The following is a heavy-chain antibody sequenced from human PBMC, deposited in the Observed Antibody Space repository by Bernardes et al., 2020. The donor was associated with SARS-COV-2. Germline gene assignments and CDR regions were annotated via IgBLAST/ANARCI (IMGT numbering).Heavy chain of an antibody. V-gene: IGHV2-5*02. CDR2: IYWDDDK. CDR1: GFSLSTSGVG. J-gene: IGHJ4*02. D-gene: IGHD6-13*01. CDR3: VYRLGSPSFNF. Sequence: SGPTLVKPTQTLTLTCTFSGFSLSTSGVGVGWIRQPPGKALEWLALIYWDDDKRYSPSLKSRLTITKDTSKNQVVLTVTNMDPVDTATYYCVYRLGSPSFNFWGQGTLVTVSS.